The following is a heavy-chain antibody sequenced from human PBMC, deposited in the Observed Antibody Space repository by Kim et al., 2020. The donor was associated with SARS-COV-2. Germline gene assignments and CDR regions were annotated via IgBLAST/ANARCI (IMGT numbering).Heavy chain of an antibody. J-gene: IGHJ6*02. D-gene: IGHD3-9*01. CDR1: GYTFTSYD. V-gene: IGHV1-8*01. CDR2: MNPNSGNT. Sequence: ASVKVSCKASGYTFTSYDINWVRQATGQGLEWMGWMNPNSGNTGYAQKFQGRVTMTRNTSISTAYMELSSLRSEDTAVYYCARESHYDILTGYGMDVWGQGTTVTVSS. CDR3: ARESHYDILTGYGMDV.